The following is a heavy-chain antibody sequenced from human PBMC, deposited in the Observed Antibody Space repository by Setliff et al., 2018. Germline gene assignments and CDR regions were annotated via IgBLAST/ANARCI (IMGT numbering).Heavy chain of an antibody. J-gene: IGHJ4*02. D-gene: IGHD4-17*01. CDR2: IYSSGRT. Sequence: SETLSLTCRVSGDSISDYHWSWIRQPPGQGLEWIGYIYSSGRTNYNPSLKSRVSLSLDTSKNQFSLDLSSVTPADTAVYYCARELGLRAPFDFWGQGIWVTVS. V-gene: IGHV4-59*01. CDR1: GDSISDYH. CDR3: ARELGLRAPFDF.